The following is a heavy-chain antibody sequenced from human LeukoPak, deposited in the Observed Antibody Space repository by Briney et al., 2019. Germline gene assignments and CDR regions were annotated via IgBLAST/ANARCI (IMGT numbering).Heavy chain of an antibody. D-gene: IGHD6-6*01. V-gene: IGHV1-18*01. CDR3: ARSSIAARREYYYYYMDV. J-gene: IGHJ6*03. Sequence: ASVKVSCKASGYTFTSYGISWVRQAPGQGLEWMGWISAYNGNTNYAQKLQGRVTMTTDTSTSTAYTELRSLRSDDTAVYYCARSSIAARREYYYYYMDVWGKGTTVTVSS. CDR1: GYTFTSYG. CDR2: ISAYNGNT.